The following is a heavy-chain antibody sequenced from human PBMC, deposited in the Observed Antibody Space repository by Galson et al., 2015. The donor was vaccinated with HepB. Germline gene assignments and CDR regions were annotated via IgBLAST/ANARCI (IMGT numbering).Heavy chain of an antibody. D-gene: IGHD1-7*01. Sequence: SVKVSCKASGYDFNKYGLSWVRQAPGQGLEWMGWVSGYDGSANYAPKFRGRVTMTTQTSTGTAFMVMRSLRSDDTAVYYCARDSRLELQLNNYYSYGMDVWGQGTAVIVS. CDR1: GYDFNKYG. CDR2: VSGYDGSA. J-gene: IGHJ6*02. CDR3: ARDSRLELQLNNYYSYGMDV. V-gene: IGHV1-18*01.